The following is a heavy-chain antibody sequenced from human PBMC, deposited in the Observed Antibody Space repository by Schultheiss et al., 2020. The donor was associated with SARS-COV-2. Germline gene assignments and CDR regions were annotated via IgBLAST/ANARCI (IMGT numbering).Heavy chain of an antibody. CDR3: ARGSLTDYGDYEGAFDI. D-gene: IGHD4-17*01. V-gene: IGHV3-48*03. J-gene: IGHJ3*02. Sequence: GESLKISCAASGFTFSTYEMNWVRQAPGKGLEWVSYISSSGSTIYYADSVKGRFTISRDNAKNSLYLQMNSLRAEDTAVYYCARGSLTDYGDYEGAFDIWGQGTMVTVSS. CDR1: GFTFSTYE. CDR2: ISSSGSTI.